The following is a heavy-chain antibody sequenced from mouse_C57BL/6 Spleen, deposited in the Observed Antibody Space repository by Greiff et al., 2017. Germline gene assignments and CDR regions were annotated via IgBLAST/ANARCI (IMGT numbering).Heavy chain of an antibody. CDR3: AKELRDAMDD. CDR2: ISSGSSTI. J-gene: IGHJ4*01. D-gene: IGHD1-1*01. V-gene: IGHV5-17*01. CDR1: GFTFSDYG. Sequence: EVKVEESGGGLVQPGGSLKLSCAASGFTFSDYGMHWVRQAPEKGLEWVAYISSGSSTIYYADTVKGRFTISRDNAKNTLFLQMTSLRSEDTAMYYCAKELRDAMDDRGQGTSVTVSS.